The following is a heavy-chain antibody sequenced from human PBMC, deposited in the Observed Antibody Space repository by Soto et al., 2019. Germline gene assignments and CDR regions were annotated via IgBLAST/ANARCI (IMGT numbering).Heavy chain of an antibody. CDR1: GFSFSTYS. D-gene: IGHD6-6*01. V-gene: IGHV3-21*01. Sequence: EVQLVGSGGGLVKPGGSLRVSCAASGFSFSTYSMHWVRQAPGNGLEWVSAITSSSSSIFYADSVKGRFTISRDNAKNSLYLQMNSLRAEVTAVYFCATLGGSIAPRQNDYWGQGTLVTVSS. CDR2: ITSSSSSI. J-gene: IGHJ4*02. CDR3: ATLGGSIAPRQNDY.